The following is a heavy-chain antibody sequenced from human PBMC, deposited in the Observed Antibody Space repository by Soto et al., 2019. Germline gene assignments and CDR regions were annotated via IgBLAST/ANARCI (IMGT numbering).Heavy chain of an antibody. Sequence: GGSLRLSCAASGFTFNTFAMNWVRQAPGKGLEWVASISGSGGTTYYADSVKGRFTISRDTSKNTLYLQMNSLSAEDTAVYYCAKGFFVVVTGIRPDYNFGVWGQGTMVTVSS. V-gene: IGHV3-23*01. CDR3: AKGFFVVVTGIRPDYNFGV. CDR2: ISGSGGTT. CDR1: GFTFNTFA. D-gene: IGHD2-21*02. J-gene: IGHJ3*01.